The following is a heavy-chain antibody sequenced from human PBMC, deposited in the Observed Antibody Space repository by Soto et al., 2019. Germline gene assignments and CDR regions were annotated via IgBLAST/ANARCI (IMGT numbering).Heavy chain of an antibody. J-gene: IGHJ4*02. V-gene: IGHV3-64D*06. CDR2: TSSNGGST. CDR3: VRDSGSFGSSYFDY. Sequence: EVQLAESGGGLVQPGGSLRLSCSASRFTFSSYAMHWVRQAPGKGLEYVSATSSNGGSTYYADSVKGRFTISRDNSKNTLYLQMSSLRAEDTAVYYCVRDSGSFGSSYFDYWGQGTLVTVSS. CDR1: RFTFSSYA. D-gene: IGHD1-26*01.